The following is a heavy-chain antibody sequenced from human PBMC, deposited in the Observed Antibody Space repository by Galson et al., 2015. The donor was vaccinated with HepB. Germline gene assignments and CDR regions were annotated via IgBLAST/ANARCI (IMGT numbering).Heavy chain of an antibody. CDR3: ARAPSYCSGGSCYSDAFDI. J-gene: IGHJ3*02. D-gene: IGHD2-15*01. CDR2: INPNSGGT. Sequence: SVKVSCKASGYTFTGYYMHWVRQAPGQGLEWMGRINPNSGGTNYAQKFQGRVTMTRDTSISTAYMELSRLRSDDTAVYYCARAPSYCSGGSCYSDAFDIWGQGTMVTVSS. V-gene: IGHV1-2*06. CDR1: GYTFTGYY.